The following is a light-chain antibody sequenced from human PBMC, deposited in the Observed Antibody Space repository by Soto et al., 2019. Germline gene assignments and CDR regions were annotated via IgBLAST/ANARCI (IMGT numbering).Light chain of an antibody. CDR2: EGI. CDR3: CSYAGSNNVWV. J-gene: IGLJ3*02. CDR1: SSDIGTYNL. V-gene: IGLV2-23*01. Sequence: QSALTQPASVSESPGQSITISCTGTSSDIGTYNLVSWYQQHPGKAPKLIIYEGIKRPSGISNRFSGSKSGNTASLTVSGLQAEDEADYFCCSYAGSNNVWVFGGGTKVTVL.